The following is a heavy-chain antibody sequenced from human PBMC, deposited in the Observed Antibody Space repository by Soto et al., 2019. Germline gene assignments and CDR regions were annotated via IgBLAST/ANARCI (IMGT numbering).Heavy chain of an antibody. D-gene: IGHD1-7*01. J-gene: IGHJ5*02. CDR3: GRESGETWDYAAS. V-gene: IGHV4-4*07. CDR2: LNTYGNT. Sequence: QVQLQESGPGLVRPSETLSLTCTVSGGSISSYRWSWIRQPAGKGLEWIGRLNTYGNTHYNPSLNTRVTVSVDPSRNQFLLTRRSVTAADSAVYHCGRESGETWDYAASWGQGTPVTVSS. CDR1: GGSISSYR.